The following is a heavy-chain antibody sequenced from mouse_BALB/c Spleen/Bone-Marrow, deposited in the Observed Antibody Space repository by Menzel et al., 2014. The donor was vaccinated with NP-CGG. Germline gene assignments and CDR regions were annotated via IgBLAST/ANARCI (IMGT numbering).Heavy chain of an antibody. CDR2: INPSNGGT. CDR3: TRREVLNYFDY. J-gene: IGHJ2*01. CDR1: GYTFTSYY. Sequence: VQLQQSGAELVKPGASVKLSCKASGYTFTSYYMYWVKQRPGQGLEWIGGINPSNGGTNFNEKFKSKATLTVDKSSSTAYMQLSSLTSEDSAVYYCTRREVLNYFDYWGRGTTLTVSS. V-gene: IGHV1S81*02. D-gene: IGHD2-14*01.